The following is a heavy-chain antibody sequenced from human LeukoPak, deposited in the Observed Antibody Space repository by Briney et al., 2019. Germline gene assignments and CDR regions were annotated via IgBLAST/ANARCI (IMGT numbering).Heavy chain of an antibody. J-gene: IGHJ4*02. CDR2: INPNSGGT. V-gene: IGHV1-2*02. Sequence: ASVKVSCKASGYTFTGYYMHWVRQTPGQGLEWMGWINPNSGGTNYAQKFQGRVTMTRDTSISTAYMELSRLRSDDTAVYYCARASAPFGELSPFTVWGQGTLVTVSS. CDR1: GYTFTGYY. CDR3: ARASAPFGELSPFTV. D-gene: IGHD3-10*01.